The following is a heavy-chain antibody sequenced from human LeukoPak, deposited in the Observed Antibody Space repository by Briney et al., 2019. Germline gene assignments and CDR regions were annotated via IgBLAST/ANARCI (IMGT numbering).Heavy chain of an antibody. J-gene: IGHJ3*02. Sequence: SETLSLTCTVSGGSINSYWSWIRQPAGKGLEWIGRISGSGTITYSPALQSRLSISIDTSKNQFSLKLMSVTAADTAVYYCASLSPDLAFDIWGQGTMVTVSS. D-gene: IGHD1-14*01. CDR2: ISGSGTI. CDR1: GGSINSY. V-gene: IGHV4-4*07. CDR3: ASLSPDLAFDI.